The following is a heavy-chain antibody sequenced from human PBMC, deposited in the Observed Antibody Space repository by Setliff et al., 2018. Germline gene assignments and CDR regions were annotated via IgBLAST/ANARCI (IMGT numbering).Heavy chain of an antibody. CDR1: GGPISSANYY. CDR2: IYSSGST. D-gene: IGHD2-21*02. V-gene: IGHV4-61*09. CDR3: AKGHMVVTGAFDD. Sequence: SETLSLTCTVSGGPISSANYYWTWIRQPAGKGLEWIGYIYSSGSTKYNPSLKSRVTISLDTSKKQFSLKLTSVIAADTAMYYCAKGHMVVTGAFDDWGPGTLVTVPQ. J-gene: IGHJ4*02.